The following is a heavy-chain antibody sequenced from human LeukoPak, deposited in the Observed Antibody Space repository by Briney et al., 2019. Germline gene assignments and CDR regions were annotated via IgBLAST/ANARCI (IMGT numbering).Heavy chain of an antibody. V-gene: IGHV4-30-4*01. D-gene: IGHD3-10*01. Sequence: NPSETLSLTCTVSGGSISSGDYYWGWLRQPPGKGLEWIGYIYYSGSTYYYPSLKSRVTISVDTSKNQFSLKLSSVTAADRAVYYCARALGGLGSGSYYNHWGQGTLVTVSS. J-gene: IGHJ5*02. CDR3: ARALGGLGSGSYYNH. CDR1: GGSISSGDYY. CDR2: IYYSGST.